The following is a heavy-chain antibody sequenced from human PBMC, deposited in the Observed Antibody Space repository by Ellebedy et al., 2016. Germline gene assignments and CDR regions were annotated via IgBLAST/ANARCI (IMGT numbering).Heavy chain of an antibody. D-gene: IGHD3-10*01. V-gene: IGHV3-30*03. CDR1: GFTFSSYG. Sequence: GESLKISXAASGFTFSSYGMHWVRQAPGKGLEWVAVISYDGSNKYYADSVKGRFTISRDNSKNTLYLQMNSLRAEDTAVYYCARENYGSGSYSDWGQGTLVTVSS. CDR2: ISYDGSNK. CDR3: ARENYGSGSYSD. J-gene: IGHJ4*02.